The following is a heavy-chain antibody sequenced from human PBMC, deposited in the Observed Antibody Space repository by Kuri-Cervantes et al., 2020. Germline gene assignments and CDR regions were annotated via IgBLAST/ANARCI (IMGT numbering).Heavy chain of an antibody. CDR2: INPNSGGT. CDR1: GYTFTSYG. D-gene: IGHD3-10*01. CDR3: ATEGNHYGSALDY. V-gene: IGHV1-2*02. Sequence: ASVKVPCKASGYTFTSYGISWVRQAPGQGLEWMGWINPNSGGTNYAQKFQGRVTMTRDTSISTAYMELSRLRSDDTAVYYCATEGNHYGSALDYWGQGTLVTDSS. J-gene: IGHJ4*02.